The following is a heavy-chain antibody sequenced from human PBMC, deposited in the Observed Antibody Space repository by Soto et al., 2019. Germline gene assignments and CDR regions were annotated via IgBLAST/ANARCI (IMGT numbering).Heavy chain of an antibody. CDR2: IHYRGDT. D-gene: IGHD3-16*02. Sequence: QVQLQGSGPGLVRPSETLSLTCTVSGASISTNHHNWAWVRQPPGKGLEWMGNIHYRGDTYFNPSLGSRHSMSVDTSKNQFSLKLTSVTAAYTAVYYCARLPTSYPNWFDPCGQGTLVTVSS. CDR1: GASISTNHHN. V-gene: IGHV4-39*01. J-gene: IGHJ5*02. CDR3: ARLPTSYPNWFDP.